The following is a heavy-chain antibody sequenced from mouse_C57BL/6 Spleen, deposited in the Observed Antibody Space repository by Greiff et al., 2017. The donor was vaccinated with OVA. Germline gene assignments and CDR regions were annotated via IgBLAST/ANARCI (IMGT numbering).Heavy chain of an antibody. V-gene: IGHV1-64*01. CDR1: GYTFTSYW. D-gene: IGHD2-2*01. CDR3: ARQGDYGYDGFDY. CDR2: IHPNIGST. Sequence: VQLQQPGAELVKPGASVKLSCKASGYTFTSYWMHWVKQRPGQGLEWIGMIHPNIGSTNYPEKFKSKATLTVDKSSSTAYMQLSSLTSEDSAVYYCARQGDYGYDGFDYWGQGTTLTVSS. J-gene: IGHJ2*01.